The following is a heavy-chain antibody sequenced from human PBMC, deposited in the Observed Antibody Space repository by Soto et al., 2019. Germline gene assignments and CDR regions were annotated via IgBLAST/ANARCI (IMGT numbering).Heavy chain of an antibody. D-gene: IGHD3-22*01. Sequence: SETLSLTCTVSGGSISSYYWSWIRQPPGKGLEWIGYIYYSGSTNYNPSLKSRVTISVDTSKNQFSLKLSSVTAADTAVYYCASGSYYYDSSGYLPGGYYYYGTDVWGQGTTVTVSS. CDR1: GGSISSYY. CDR2: IYYSGST. V-gene: IGHV4-59*01. J-gene: IGHJ6*02. CDR3: ASGSYYYDSSGYLPGGYYYYGTDV.